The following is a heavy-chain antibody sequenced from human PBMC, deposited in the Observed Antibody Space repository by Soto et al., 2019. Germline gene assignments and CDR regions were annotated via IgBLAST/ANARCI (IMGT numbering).Heavy chain of an antibody. CDR1: GFTFSSYG. CDR2: ISYDGSNK. Sequence: GGSLRLSCAASGFTFSSYGMHWVRQAPGKGLEWVAVISYDGSNKYYADSVKGRFTISRDNSKNTLYLQMNSLRAEDTAVYYCAKDLRFGRFLEWGYYYYYGMDVWGQGTTVTVSS. J-gene: IGHJ6*02. CDR3: AKDLRFGRFLEWGYYYYYGMDV. V-gene: IGHV3-30*18. D-gene: IGHD3-3*01.